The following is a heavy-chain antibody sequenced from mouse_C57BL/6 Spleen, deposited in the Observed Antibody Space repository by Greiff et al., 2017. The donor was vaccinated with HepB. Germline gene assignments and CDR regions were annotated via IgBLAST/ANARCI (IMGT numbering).Heavy chain of an antibody. Sequence: EVKLMESGPGLAKPSQTLSLTCSVTGYSITSDYWNWIRKFPGNKLEYMGYISYSGSTYYNPSLKSRISITRDTSKNQYYLQLNSVTTEDTATYYCARYVSPDYYGSSYGYFDVWGTGTTVTVSS. V-gene: IGHV3-8*01. CDR3: ARYVSPDYYGSSYGYFDV. CDR1: GYSITSDY. D-gene: IGHD1-1*01. J-gene: IGHJ1*03. CDR2: ISYSGST.